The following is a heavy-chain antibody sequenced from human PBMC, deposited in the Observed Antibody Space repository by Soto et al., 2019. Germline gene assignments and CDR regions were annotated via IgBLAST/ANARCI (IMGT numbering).Heavy chain of an antibody. Sequence: QVQLVESGGGVVQPGRSLRLSCAASGFTFSSFGIHWVRQAPGKGLEWVAVISYDGSNKYYTDSVKGRFTISRDNSKNRLDLRMDSLRAEDTDVYYCAVGSSSSAYSSLDYWGQGTLVTVSS. CDR2: ISYDGSNK. V-gene: IGHV3-30*03. J-gene: IGHJ4*02. D-gene: IGHD3-22*01. CDR1: GFTFSSFG. CDR3: AVGSSSSAYSSLDY.